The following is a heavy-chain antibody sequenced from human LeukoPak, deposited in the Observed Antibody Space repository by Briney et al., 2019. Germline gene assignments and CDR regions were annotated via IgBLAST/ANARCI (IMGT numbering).Heavy chain of an antibody. V-gene: IGHV1-69*04. D-gene: IGHD6-13*01. CDR2: IIPILGIA. J-gene: IGHJ5*02. CDR1: GGTFSSYA. CDR3: ARGHGGHSGSWYVDWFDP. Sequence: GSSVKVSCKASGGTFSSYAISWVRQAPGQGLEWMGRIIPILGIANYAQKFQGRVTITADKSTSTAYMELSSLRSEDTAVYYCARGHGGHSGSWYVDWFDPWGQGTLVTVSS.